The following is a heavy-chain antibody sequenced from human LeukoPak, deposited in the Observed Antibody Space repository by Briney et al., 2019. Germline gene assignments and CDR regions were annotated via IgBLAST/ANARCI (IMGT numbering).Heavy chain of an antibody. V-gene: IGHV3-7*01. D-gene: IGHD3-10*01. Sequence: GGSLRLSCAASGFTFSSYLMTSVRQAPGKGLEWVANIKQDGGEKYSVDSVKGRFTSSRDNAKNSLYLQMNSLRAEDTAVYFCARVGDYGSGSYLDYWGQGTLVTVSS. CDR3: ARVGDYGSGSYLDY. CDR2: IKQDGGEK. CDR1: GFTFSSYL. J-gene: IGHJ4*02.